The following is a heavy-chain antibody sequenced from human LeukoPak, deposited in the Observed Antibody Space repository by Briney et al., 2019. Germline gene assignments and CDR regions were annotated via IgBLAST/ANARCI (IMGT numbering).Heavy chain of an antibody. CDR2: INHGEST. CDR1: GGSLTGYY. V-gene: IGHV4-34*01. D-gene: IGHD3-22*01. CDR3: ARGRTCYYYTSGYYPSMYYGMDV. J-gene: IGHJ6*02. Sequence: SESLSLTRAVSGGSLTGYYWYWICQPPGRGLEWVGEINHGESTNYNPSLKSRATLTVDTHKNQFSLKLTSVAAADTAVYYCARGRTCYYYTSGYYPSMYYGMDVWGQGTTVIVSS.